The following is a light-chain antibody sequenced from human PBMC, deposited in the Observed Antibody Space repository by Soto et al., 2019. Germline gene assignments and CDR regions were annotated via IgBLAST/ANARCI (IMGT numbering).Light chain of an antibody. CDR3: SSYTSSSTSV. CDR1: SSDVGSYNR. J-gene: IGLJ1*01. V-gene: IGLV2-18*02. CDR2: EVS. Sequence: QSAQTQPPSVSGSPGQSVTISCTGTSSDVGSYNRVSWYQQPPGTAPKLMIYEVSNRPSGVPDRFSGSKSGNTASLTISGLQAEDEADYYCSSYTSSSTSVFGTGTKLTV.